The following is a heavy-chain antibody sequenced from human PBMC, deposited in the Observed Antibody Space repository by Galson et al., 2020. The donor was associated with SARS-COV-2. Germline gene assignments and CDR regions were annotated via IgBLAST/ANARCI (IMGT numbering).Heavy chain of an antibody. CDR3: ARVPQYNHWYHMAV. D-gene: IGHD1-1*01. J-gene: IGHJ6*03. CDR2: ISYDGSEK. V-gene: IGHV3-30*10. Sequence: GESLKISCAASDISFTTYAMHWVRQAPGKGPEWVALISYDGSEKYYTDSVKGRFTISRDNSKNTLFLQMNSLRPDDTALYYCARVPQYNHWYHMAVWGKGTTVTVSS. CDR1: DISFTTYA.